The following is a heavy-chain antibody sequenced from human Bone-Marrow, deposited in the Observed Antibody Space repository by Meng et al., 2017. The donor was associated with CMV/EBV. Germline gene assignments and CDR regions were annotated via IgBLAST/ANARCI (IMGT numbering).Heavy chain of an antibody. J-gene: IGHJ6*02. D-gene: IGHD3-3*01. CDR3: ARVIAISPYGMDV. CDR2: ISYDGSNE. CDR1: GFIFSTHS. Sequence: GGSLRLSCAASGFIFSTHSMHWVRQAPGKGLEWVSIISYDGSNEYYADSVKGRFTISRDNSKNTLYLQMNSLRAEDTAVYYCARVIAISPYGMDVWGQGTTVTVSS. V-gene: IGHV3-30-3*01.